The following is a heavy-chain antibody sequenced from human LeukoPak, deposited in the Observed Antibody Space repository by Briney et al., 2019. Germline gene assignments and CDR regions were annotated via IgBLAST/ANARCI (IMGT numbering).Heavy chain of an antibody. CDR2: INHNGNVN. CDR3: ARGGGLDA. Sequence: GGSLRLSCAASGLTFSSYWTNWARQAPGKGLEWVASINHNGNVNYYVDSVKGRFTISRDNAKNSLYLQMSNLRAEDTAVYFCARGGGLDAWGQGATVTVSS. V-gene: IGHV3-7*03. D-gene: IGHD3-16*01. J-gene: IGHJ6*02. CDR1: GLTFSSYW.